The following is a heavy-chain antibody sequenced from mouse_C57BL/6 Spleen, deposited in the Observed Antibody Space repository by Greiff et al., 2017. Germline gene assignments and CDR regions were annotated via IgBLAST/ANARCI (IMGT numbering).Heavy chain of an antibody. CDR3: ARNPYYYGSRRGYFDV. Sequence: QVQLKQPGTELVKPGASVKLSCKASGYTFTSYWMHWVKQRPGQGLEWIGNINPSNGGTNYNEKFKSKATLTVDKSSSTAYMQLSSLTSEDSAVYYCARNPYYYGSRRGYFDVWGTGTTVTVSS. J-gene: IGHJ1*03. D-gene: IGHD1-1*01. CDR1: GYTFTSYW. V-gene: IGHV1-53*01. CDR2: INPSNGGT.